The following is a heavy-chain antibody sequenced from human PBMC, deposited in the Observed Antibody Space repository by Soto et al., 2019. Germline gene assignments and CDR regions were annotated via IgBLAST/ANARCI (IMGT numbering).Heavy chain of an antibody. CDR1: GFTFSSYA. CDR3: AKVEYCTNGVCFYYYYYGMDV. V-gene: IGHV3-23*01. Sequence: GGSLRLSCAASGFTFSSYAMSRVRQAPGKGLEWVSAISCSGGSTYYADSVKGRFTISRDNSKNTLYLQMNSLRAEDTAVYYCAKVEYCTNGVCFYYYYYGMDVWGQGTTGTASS. CDR2: ISCSGGST. J-gene: IGHJ6*02. D-gene: IGHD2-8*01.